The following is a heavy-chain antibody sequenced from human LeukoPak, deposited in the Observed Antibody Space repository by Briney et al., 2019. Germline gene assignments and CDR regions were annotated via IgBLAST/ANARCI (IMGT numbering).Heavy chain of an antibody. D-gene: IGHD4-17*01. J-gene: IGHJ4*02. CDR2: IYPGDSDT. Sequence: GKPLKISSKGSGYSFTSYWIGWVRQMPGKVLEWMGIIYPGDSDTRYSPSFQGQVTISADKSISTAYLQWSSLKASDTAMYYCARPPSYGDYPFYWGQGTLVTVSS. CDR1: GYSFTSYW. CDR3: ARPPSYGDYPFY. V-gene: IGHV5-51*01.